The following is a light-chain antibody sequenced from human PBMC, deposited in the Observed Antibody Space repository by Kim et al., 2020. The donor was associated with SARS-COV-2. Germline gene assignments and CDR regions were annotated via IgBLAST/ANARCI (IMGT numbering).Light chain of an antibody. V-gene: IGKV3-20*01. CDR3: QQYGSSWT. J-gene: IGKJ1*01. CDR1: QSVYSNY. Sequence: ENVLTQSPGTLSLSPGDRATLSCRASQSVYSNYLAWYQQKPGQAPRLLIYAASSRATGIPDRFSGSGSGTDFTLTIRRLQPEDFAVYYCQQYGSSWTFGQGTKVDIK. CDR2: AAS.